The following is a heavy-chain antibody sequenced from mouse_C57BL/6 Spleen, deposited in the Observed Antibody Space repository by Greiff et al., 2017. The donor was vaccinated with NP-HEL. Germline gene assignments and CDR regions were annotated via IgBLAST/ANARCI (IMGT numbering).Heavy chain of an antibody. V-gene: IGHV5-4*03. Sequence: DVMLVESGGGLVKPGGSLKLSCAASGFTFSSYAMSWVRQTPEKRLEWVATISDGGSYTYYPDNVKGRFTISRDNAKNNLYLQMSHLKSEDTAMYYCAISWFAYWGQGTLVTVSA. CDR2: ISDGGSYT. CDR3: AISWFAY. J-gene: IGHJ3*01. CDR1: GFTFSSYA.